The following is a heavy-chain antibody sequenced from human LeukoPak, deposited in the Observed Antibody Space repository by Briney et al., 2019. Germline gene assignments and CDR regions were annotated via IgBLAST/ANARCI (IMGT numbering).Heavy chain of an antibody. V-gene: IGHV1-8*02. CDR2: MNPNSGNT. Sequence: ASVKDTCKASGGTFSSYAINWVRQATGQGLEWMGWMNPNSGNTGYAQKFQGRVTMTRNTSISTAYMELSSLRSEDTAVYYCARGRYSSGWQIWGQGTMVTVSS. J-gene: IGHJ3*02. CDR1: GGTFSSYA. D-gene: IGHD6-19*01. CDR3: ARGRYSSGWQI.